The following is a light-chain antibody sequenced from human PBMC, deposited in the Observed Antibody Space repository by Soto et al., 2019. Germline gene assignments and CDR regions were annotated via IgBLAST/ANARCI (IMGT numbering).Light chain of an antibody. J-gene: IGLJ2*01. CDR3: QCYDSSLSGFVV. Sequence: QSVLTQPPSVSGAPGQRVTISCTGSSSNIGAGYDVHWYQQLPGTAPKLLIYGNSNRPSGVPDRFSGSKSGTSASLAITGLRAEDEADYYCQCYDSSLSGFVVFGGGTKVTVL. CDR1: SSNIGAGYD. V-gene: IGLV1-40*01. CDR2: GNS.